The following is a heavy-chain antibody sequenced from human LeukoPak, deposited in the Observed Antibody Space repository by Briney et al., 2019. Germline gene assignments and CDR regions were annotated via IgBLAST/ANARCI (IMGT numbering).Heavy chain of an antibody. V-gene: IGHV3-23*01. Sequence: GGSLRLSCAVSGFAFGSEAMSWVRQSPARGLEWVASISPGGGTTYYADYVKGRFTISRDNSKNTLYLQMNSLRAEDTAVYYCARAGYYYDSSGYYQSDYWGQGTLVTVSS. CDR1: GFAFGSEA. D-gene: IGHD3-22*01. CDR3: ARAGYYYDSSGYYQSDY. CDR2: ISPGGGTT. J-gene: IGHJ4*02.